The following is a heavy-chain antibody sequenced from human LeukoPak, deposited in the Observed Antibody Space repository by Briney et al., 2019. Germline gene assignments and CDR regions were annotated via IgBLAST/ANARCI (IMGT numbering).Heavy chain of an antibody. D-gene: IGHD3-22*01. Sequence: GGSLRLSCAASRFTFSSYGMHWVRQAPGKGLEWVAVISYDGSNKYYADSVKGRFTISRDNSKNTLYLQMNSLRAEDTAVYYCAVYDSSGYYTYYRAAPFDYWGQGTLVTVSS. CDR2: ISYDGSNK. J-gene: IGHJ4*02. CDR1: RFTFSSYG. V-gene: IGHV3-30*03. CDR3: AVYDSSGYYTYYRAAPFDY.